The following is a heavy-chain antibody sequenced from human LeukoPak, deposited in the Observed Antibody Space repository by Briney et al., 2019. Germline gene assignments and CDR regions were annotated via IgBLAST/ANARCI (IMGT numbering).Heavy chain of an antibody. CDR2: INPSGGST. V-gene: IGHV1-46*01. CDR1: GYTFTSYY. J-gene: IGHJ6*03. D-gene: IGHD5-12*01. Sequence: ASVKVSCKASGYTFTSYYMHWVRQAPGQGLEWMGIINPSGGSTSYAQKFQGRVTMTRDMSTSTVYMELSSLRSEDTAVYYCARGCYPRVWWLRYYYYYYMDVWGKGTTVTVSS. CDR3: ARGCYPRVWWLRYYYYYYMDV.